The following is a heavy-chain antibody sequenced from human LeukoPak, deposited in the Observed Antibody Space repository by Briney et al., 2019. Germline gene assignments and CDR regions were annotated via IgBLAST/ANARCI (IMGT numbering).Heavy chain of an antibody. Sequence: ASVKVSCKASGGTFSSYAISWVRQAPGQGLEWMGGIIPIFGTANYAQKFQGRVTITADESTSTAYMELSSLRSEDTAVYYCALAEYYDFWSGYYTKWGQGTLVTVSS. D-gene: IGHD3-3*01. CDR1: GGTFSSYA. V-gene: IGHV1-69*13. CDR2: IIPIFGTA. CDR3: ALAEYYDFWSGYYTK. J-gene: IGHJ4*02.